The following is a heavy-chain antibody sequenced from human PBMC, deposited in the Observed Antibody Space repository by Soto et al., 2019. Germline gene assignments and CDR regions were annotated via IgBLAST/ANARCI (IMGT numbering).Heavy chain of an antibody. V-gene: IGHV4-59*01. J-gene: IGHJ4*02. Sequence: SETLSLTCTVSGGSISSYYWSWIRQPPGKGLEWIGYIYYSGSTNYNPSLKSRVTISVDTFKNQFSLKLSSVTAADTAVYYCARLEAALYYFDYWGQGTLVTVSS. CDR3: ARLEAALYYFDY. CDR2: IYYSGST. D-gene: IGHD6-6*01. CDR1: GGSISSYY.